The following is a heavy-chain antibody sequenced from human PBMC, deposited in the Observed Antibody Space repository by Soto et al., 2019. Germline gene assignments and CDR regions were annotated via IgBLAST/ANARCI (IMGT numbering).Heavy chain of an antibody. CDR2: TYSRSRWYN. Sequence: SQTLSLTCALSGDSVSTNRAAWNWIRQSPSRGLEWLGRTYSRSRWYNDYAVSVKSRMTITPDTSKNQFSLQLNSVTPEDTAVYYCARSSYYYDAFDIWGQGTMVTVSS. CDR1: GDSVSTNRAA. J-gene: IGHJ3*02. CDR3: ARSSYYYDAFDI. D-gene: IGHD3-10*01. V-gene: IGHV6-1*01.